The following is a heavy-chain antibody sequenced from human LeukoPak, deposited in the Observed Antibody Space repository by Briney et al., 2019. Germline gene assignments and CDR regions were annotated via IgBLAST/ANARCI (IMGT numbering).Heavy chain of an antibody. J-gene: IGHJ4*02. D-gene: IGHD4-23*01. CDR1: GGSISSYY. CDR3: AKEVFHGGDSGAYFDY. Sequence: SGTLSLTCTVSGGSISSYYWSWIRQPAGKGLEWIGRIYTSGSTNYNPSLRSRVTMSVDTSKNQFSLKLSSVTAADTAVYYCAKEVFHGGDSGAYFDYWGQGTLVTASS. V-gene: IGHV4-4*07. CDR2: IYTSGST.